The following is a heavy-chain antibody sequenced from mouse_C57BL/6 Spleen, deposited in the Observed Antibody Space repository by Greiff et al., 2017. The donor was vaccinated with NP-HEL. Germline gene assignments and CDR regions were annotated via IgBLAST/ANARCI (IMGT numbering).Heavy chain of an antibody. D-gene: IGHD2-3*01. CDR2: ISYSGST. Sequence: EVKLMEAGPGMVKPSQSLSLTCTVTGYSITSGYDWHWIRHFPGNKLEWMGYISYSGSTNYNPSLKSRISITHDTSKNHFFLKLNSVTTEDTATYYCARGGGYDGYLAYWGQGTLVTVSA. V-gene: IGHV3-1*01. CDR3: ARGGGYDGYLAY. CDR1: GYSITSGYD. J-gene: IGHJ3*01.